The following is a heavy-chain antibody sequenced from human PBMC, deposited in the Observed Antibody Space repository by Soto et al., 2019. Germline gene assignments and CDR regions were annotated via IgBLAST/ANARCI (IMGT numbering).Heavy chain of an antibody. D-gene: IGHD2-15*01. Sequence: SETLSLTCAVSGYSISSGYYWGWIRQPPGKGLEWIGSIYHSGSTYYNPSLKSRVTTSVDTSKNQFSLKLSSVTAADTAVYYCARDPGYCSGGSCYSEGFDYWGQGTRVTVSS. CDR3: ARDPGYCSGGSCYSEGFDY. V-gene: IGHV4-38-2*02. CDR1: GYSISSGYY. CDR2: IYHSGST. J-gene: IGHJ4*02.